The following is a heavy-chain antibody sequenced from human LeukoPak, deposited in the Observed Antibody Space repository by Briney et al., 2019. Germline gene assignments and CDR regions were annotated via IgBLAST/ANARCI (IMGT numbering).Heavy chain of an antibody. J-gene: IGHJ4*02. Sequence: GGSLRLPCAASGFTFSSYAMSWVRQAPGKGLEWVSAISGSGGSTYYADSVKGRFTISRDNSKNTLYLQMNSLRAEDTAVYYCAKDNSGYDYLTDYWGQGTLVTVSS. CDR3: AKDNSGYDYLTDY. CDR1: GFTFSSYA. CDR2: ISGSGGST. V-gene: IGHV3-23*01. D-gene: IGHD5-12*01.